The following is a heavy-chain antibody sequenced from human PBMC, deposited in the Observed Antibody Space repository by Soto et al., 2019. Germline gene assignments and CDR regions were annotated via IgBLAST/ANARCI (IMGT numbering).Heavy chain of an antibody. CDR1: GGSISSYY. J-gene: IGHJ4*02. V-gene: IGHV4-59*01. D-gene: IGHD5-12*01. CDR2: IYYSGST. Sequence: SETLSLTCTVSGGSISSYYWSWVRQPPGKGLEWIGYIYYSGSTDYNPSLKSRVTLSVDTSKNQFSLKLTSVTAADTAVYFCARSLGYSGYVPFDYWGQGTLVTVSS. CDR3: ARSLGYSGYVPFDY.